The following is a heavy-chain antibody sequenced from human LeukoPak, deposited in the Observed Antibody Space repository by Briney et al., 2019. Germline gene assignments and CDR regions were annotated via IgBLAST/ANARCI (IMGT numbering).Heavy chain of an antibody. Sequence: PSETLSLTCAVYGGSFRGYYWSWIRQPPGKGLEWIGEINDSGSTNYNPSLKRGVTISVEKTKKKSSLKRSSVTAADTAVYYCATSITIVRVVTPHFDYWGQGTLVSVSP. V-gene: IGHV4-34*01. CDR3: ATSITIVRVVTPHFDY. J-gene: IGHJ4*02. CDR1: GGSFRGYY. CDR2: INDSGST. D-gene: IGHD3-10*01.